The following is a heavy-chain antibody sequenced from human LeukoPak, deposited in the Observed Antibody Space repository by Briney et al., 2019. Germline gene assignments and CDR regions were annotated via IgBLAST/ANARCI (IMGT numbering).Heavy chain of an antibody. J-gene: IGHJ5*02. Sequence: GGSLRLSCAASGFTFSSYGMHWVRQAPGKGLEWVAVIWYDGSNKYYADSVKGRFTISRDNSKNTLYLQMNSLRAEDTAVYYCVRDARYCSGGSCSPFNWFDPWGQGTLVTVSS. CDR2: IWYDGSNK. CDR1: GFTFSSYG. D-gene: IGHD2-15*01. CDR3: VRDARYCSGGSCSPFNWFDP. V-gene: IGHV3-33*01.